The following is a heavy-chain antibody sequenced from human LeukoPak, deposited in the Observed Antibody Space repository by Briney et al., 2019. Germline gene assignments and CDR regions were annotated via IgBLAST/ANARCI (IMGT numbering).Heavy chain of an antibody. D-gene: IGHD3-10*01. Sequence: SETLSLTCTVSGGSISNYYWSWIRQPPGKGLEWIGYIYYSGSTNYNPSLKSRVTIPVDTSKNQFSLKLSSVTAADTAVYYCARVDYGSGSYRFDPWGQGTLVTVSS. J-gene: IGHJ5*02. V-gene: IGHV4-59*01. CDR1: GGSISNYY. CDR3: ARVDYGSGSYRFDP. CDR2: IYYSGST.